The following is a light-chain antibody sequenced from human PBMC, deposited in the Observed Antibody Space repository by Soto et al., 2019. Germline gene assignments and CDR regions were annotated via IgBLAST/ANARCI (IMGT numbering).Light chain of an antibody. J-gene: IGLJ1*01. V-gene: IGLV2-14*01. CDR2: EDS. CDR1: SSDVGGYNY. CDR3: CSYTSSSIDYV. Sequence: QSALTQPASVSGSPGQSITISCTGTSSDVGGYNYVSWYQQHPGKAPKLMIYEDSNRPSGVSNRFSGSKSGNTASLTISGVQAEDEAGYYCCSYTSSSIDYVFGTGTKLTVL.